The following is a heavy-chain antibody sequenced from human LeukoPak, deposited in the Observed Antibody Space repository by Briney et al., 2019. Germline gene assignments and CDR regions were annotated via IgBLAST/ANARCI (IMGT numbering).Heavy chain of an antibody. D-gene: IGHD4-11*01. CDR1: GGSIISYY. CDR3: AREQYLAYDVFGF. Sequence: SETLSLTCSVSGGSIISYYWSWIRQPPGRGLEWIGYVHFSGTTSFNPSLKSRVTISVDTSKNQFSLRLSSVTAADTAVYYCAREQYLAYDVFGFWGQGTMVTVSS. CDR2: VHFSGTT. V-gene: IGHV4-59*01. J-gene: IGHJ3*01.